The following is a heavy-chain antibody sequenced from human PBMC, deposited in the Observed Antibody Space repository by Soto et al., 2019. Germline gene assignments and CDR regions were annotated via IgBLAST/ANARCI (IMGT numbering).Heavy chain of an antibody. CDR1: GGSFSIYT. CDR3: TLGCWSAEVFDV. J-gene: IGHJ3*01. V-gene: IGHV1-69*02. D-gene: IGHD2-15*01. Sequence: QVQLVQSGVEVKKPGSSVKVSCKAAGGSFSIYTVFWVRQAPGQGLEWMGRIIPMFDIANYAQNLQGRVTFKADKFPDTVYMEMLNLRSDDTAVYYCTLGCWSAEVFDVRGQGTLVTVSS. CDR2: IIPMFDIA.